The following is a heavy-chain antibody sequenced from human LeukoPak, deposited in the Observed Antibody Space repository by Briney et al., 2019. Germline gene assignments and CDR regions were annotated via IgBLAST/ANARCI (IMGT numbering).Heavy chain of an antibody. CDR2: FDPEDGET. D-gene: IGHD6-6*01. CDR3: ATDLLLYSSSSFSY. Sequence: ASVKVSCKVSGYTLTELSMHWVRQAPGKGLEWMGGFDPEDGETIYAQKSQGRVTMTEDTSTDTAYMELSSLRSEDTAVYYCATDLLLYSSSSFSYWGQGTLVTVSS. CDR1: GYTLTELS. V-gene: IGHV1-24*01. J-gene: IGHJ4*02.